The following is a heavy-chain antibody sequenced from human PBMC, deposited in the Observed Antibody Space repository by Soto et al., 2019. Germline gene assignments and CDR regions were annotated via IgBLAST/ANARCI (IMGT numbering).Heavy chain of an antibody. V-gene: IGHV1-8*01. CDR2: MNPNSGNT. J-gene: IGHJ6*03. CDR1: GYTFTSYY. CDR3: ARCHVYYDFYYMDV. Sequence: QVQLVQSGAEVKKPGASVKVSCKASGYTFTSYYINWVRQATGQGLEWMGWMNPNSGNTGNAHKFQGRVTMTRNTSINTAYMELSSLISEDTAVYYCARCHVYYDFYYMDVWGKGTTGTVSS.